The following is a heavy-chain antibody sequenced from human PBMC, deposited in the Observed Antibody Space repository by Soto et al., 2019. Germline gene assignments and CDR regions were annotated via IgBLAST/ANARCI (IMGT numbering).Heavy chain of an antibody. CDR3: ARTTRSGSFNFDY. CDR1: GGTFSSYA. J-gene: IGHJ4*02. CDR2: IIPIFGTA. Sequence: SVKVSCKASGGTFSSYAISWVRQAPGQGLEWMGGIIPIFGTANYAQKFQGRVTITADESTSTAYMELSSLRSEDTAVYYCARTTRSGSFNFDYWGQGTLVTVSS. D-gene: IGHD1-26*01. V-gene: IGHV1-69*13.